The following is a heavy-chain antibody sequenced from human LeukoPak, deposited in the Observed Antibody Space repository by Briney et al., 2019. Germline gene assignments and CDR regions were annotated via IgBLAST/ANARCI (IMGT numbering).Heavy chain of an antibody. CDR3: ARDPIAGAVADY. V-gene: IGHV1-2*02. CDR2: INPNPNSGGT. CDR1: GYTFTDYY. Sequence: ASVKVSCKASGYTFTDYYIHWVRQAPGQGLEWMGWINPNPNSGGTKYAQKFQGRLTMTRDTSISTAYMELSRLRSDDTAVYYCARDPIAGAVADYWGQGTLVTVSS. J-gene: IGHJ4*02. D-gene: IGHD6-19*01.